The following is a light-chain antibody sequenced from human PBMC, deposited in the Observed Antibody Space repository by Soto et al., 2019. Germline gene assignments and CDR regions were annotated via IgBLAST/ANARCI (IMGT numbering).Light chain of an antibody. V-gene: IGLV2-11*01. CDR2: DVI. CDR1: TSDVGAYNL. CDR3: CSYAGNFIWV. J-gene: IGLJ3*02. Sequence: QSVLTQPRSVSGFPGQSITLSCDGSTSDVGAYNLVSWYQQHPGEAPKLTIYDVIKRPSVVPYRFSGSKSGNPASLTISGLQADDEADYYCCSYAGNFIWVFGGGTKVTVL.